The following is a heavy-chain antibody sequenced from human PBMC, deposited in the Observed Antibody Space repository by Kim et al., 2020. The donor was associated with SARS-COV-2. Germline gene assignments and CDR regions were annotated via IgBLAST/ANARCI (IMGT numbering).Heavy chain of an antibody. CDR2: ISSSGSTI. V-gene: IGHV3-11*01. Sequence: GGSLRLSCAASGFTFSDYYMSWIRQAPGKGLEWVSYISSSGSTIYYADSVKGRFTISRDNAKNSLYLQMNSLRAEDTAVYYCARSPDCSGGSCYGLAQSAYYYYGMDVWGQGTTVTVSS. CDR3: ARSPDCSGGSCYGLAQSAYYYYGMDV. CDR1: GFTFSDYY. J-gene: IGHJ6*02. D-gene: IGHD2-15*01.